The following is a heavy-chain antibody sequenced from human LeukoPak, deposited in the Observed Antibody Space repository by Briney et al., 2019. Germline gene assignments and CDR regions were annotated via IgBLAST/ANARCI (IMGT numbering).Heavy chain of an antibody. CDR1: GYSISSGYY. Sequence: SETLSLTCTVSGYSISSGYYWGWIRQPPGKGLEWIGSIYHSGSTNYNPSLKSRVTISVDTSKNQFSLKLSSVTAADTAVYYCARGDIVVVPAAMPASGWFDPWGQGTLVTVSS. D-gene: IGHD2-2*01. V-gene: IGHV4-38-2*02. J-gene: IGHJ5*02. CDR2: IYHSGST. CDR3: ARGDIVVVPAAMPASGWFDP.